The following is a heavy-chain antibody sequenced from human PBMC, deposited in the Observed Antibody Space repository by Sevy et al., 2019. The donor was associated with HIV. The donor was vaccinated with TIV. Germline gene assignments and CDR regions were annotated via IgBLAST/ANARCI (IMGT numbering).Heavy chain of an antibody. D-gene: IGHD3-22*01. Sequence: GGSLRLSCAASGFTFSSYAMHWVRQAPGKGLEWVAVISYDGRNKYYADSVKGRFTISRDNSKNTLYLQMNSLRAEDTVVYYCARGASSGYSDAFDIWGQGTMVTVSS. CDR2: ISYDGRNK. J-gene: IGHJ3*02. CDR1: GFTFSSYA. V-gene: IGHV3-30-3*01. CDR3: ARGASSGYSDAFDI.